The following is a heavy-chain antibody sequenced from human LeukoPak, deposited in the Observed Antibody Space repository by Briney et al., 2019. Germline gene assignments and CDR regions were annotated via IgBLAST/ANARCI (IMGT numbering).Heavy chain of an antibody. V-gene: IGHV3-11*01. D-gene: IGHD2/OR15-2a*01. CDR2: SSSSGSTI. Sequence: SGGSLRLSCAASGFTLSDYYMSWIRQAPGKGLEWVSYSSSSGSTIYYADSVKGRFAISRDNAKNSLYLQMNSLRAEDTAVYYCARRRDFTDYWGQGTLVNVSS. J-gene: IGHJ4*02. CDR3: ARRRDFTDY. CDR1: GFTLSDYY.